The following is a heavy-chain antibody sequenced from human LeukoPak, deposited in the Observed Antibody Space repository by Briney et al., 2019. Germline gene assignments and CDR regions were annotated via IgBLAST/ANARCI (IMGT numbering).Heavy chain of an antibody. D-gene: IGHD3-22*01. J-gene: IGHJ4*02. V-gene: IGHV3-23*01. CDR2: ISGSGGST. Sequence: PGGSLRLSCAASGFTFSSYAMSWVRQAPGKGLEWVSAISGSGGSTYYADSVKGRFTISRDNAKNSLYLQMNSLRAEDTAVYYCARDPLYDSSGYYRSAEYYFDYWGQGTLVTVSS. CDR1: GFTFSSYA. CDR3: ARDPLYDSSGYYRSAEYYFDY.